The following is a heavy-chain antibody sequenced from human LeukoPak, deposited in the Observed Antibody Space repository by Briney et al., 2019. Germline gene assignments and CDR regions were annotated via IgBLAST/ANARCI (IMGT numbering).Heavy chain of an antibody. CDR2: IKPDGSER. Sequence: GGSLRLSCAASGVSFRGHWMSWVRQAPGKGLEWVANIKPDGSERRYVDSVKGRFTISRDDAKNSVYLEMNSLRVEDMAVYYCGRERWTTSGYYFDYWGQGTLVTVSS. D-gene: IGHD5-24*01. CDR1: GVSFRGHW. CDR3: GRERWTTSGYYFDY. V-gene: IGHV3-7*01. J-gene: IGHJ4*02.